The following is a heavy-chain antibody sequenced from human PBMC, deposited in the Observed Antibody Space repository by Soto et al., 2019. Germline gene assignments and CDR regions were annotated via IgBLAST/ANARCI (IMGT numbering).Heavy chain of an antibody. V-gene: IGHV4-39*01. D-gene: IGHD2-15*01. Sequence: SATLSLTCTVSGVSVSRNNYYWVWIRQPPGKGLEWIGTIYYTGSTYYNPSLKSRVTVSVDTSKNQFSLNLNSVTAADTAVYYCSRHNTVEMAPMLPDFWGQGTLVTV. J-gene: IGHJ4*02. CDR3: SRHNTVEMAPMLPDF. CDR2: IYYTGST. CDR1: GVSVSRNNYY.